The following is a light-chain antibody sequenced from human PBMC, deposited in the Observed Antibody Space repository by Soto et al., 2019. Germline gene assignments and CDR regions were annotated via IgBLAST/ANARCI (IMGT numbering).Light chain of an antibody. CDR2: GAS. J-gene: IGKJ5*01. Sequence: EIVLTQSPATLSVSPGERATLSCRASQSVSSKLAWYQQRPGQSPRLLIYGASTRATDITARFSGSGSGTDFTLPISSLQAEAFAVYYCQQYKDWFSITFGQGTRLESK. V-gene: IGKV3-15*01. CDR3: QQYKDWFSIT. CDR1: QSVSSK.